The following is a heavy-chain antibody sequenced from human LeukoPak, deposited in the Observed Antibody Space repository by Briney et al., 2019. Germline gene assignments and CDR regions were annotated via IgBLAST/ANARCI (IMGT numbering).Heavy chain of an antibody. V-gene: IGHV1-69*04. D-gene: IGHD5-18*01. CDR3: ATRSYGPGTLYYYYYGMDV. CDR2: IIPILGIA. CDR1: GGTFSGYA. Sequence: SVKVSFKASGGTFSGYAISWVRQAPGQGLEWMGRIIPILGIANYAQKFQGRVTITADKSTSTAYMELSSLRSEDTAVYYCATRSYGPGTLYYYYYGMDVWGQGTTVTVSS. J-gene: IGHJ6*02.